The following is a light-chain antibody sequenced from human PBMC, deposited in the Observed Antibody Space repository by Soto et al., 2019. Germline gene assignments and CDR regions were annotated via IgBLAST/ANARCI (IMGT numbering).Light chain of an antibody. CDR2: DAS. Sequence: DIQMTQSPSSLSASLGDRVTITCRASQSISSYLNWFQQRPGKAPKLLIYDASSLQSGVPSRFSGSGSGTDFTLTISSLQPEDFAIYYCQQSYTTPYTFGQGTKLEIK. V-gene: IGKV1-39*01. J-gene: IGKJ2*01. CDR1: QSISSY. CDR3: QQSYTTPYT.